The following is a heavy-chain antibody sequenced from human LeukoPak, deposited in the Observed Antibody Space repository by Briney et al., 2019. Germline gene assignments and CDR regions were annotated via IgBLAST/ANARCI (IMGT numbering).Heavy chain of an antibody. J-gene: IGHJ4*02. CDR3: ARGVVAATRLYFFDY. V-gene: IGHV1-2*02. CDR1: GYTFTGYY. D-gene: IGHD2-15*01. CDR2: INPNSGGT. Sequence: GASVKVSCKASGYTFTGYYMHWVRQAPGQGLEWMGWINPNSGGTNYAQKFQGRVTMTRDTSISTAYMELSRLRSDDTAVYYCARGVVAATRLYFFDYWGQGTLVTVSS.